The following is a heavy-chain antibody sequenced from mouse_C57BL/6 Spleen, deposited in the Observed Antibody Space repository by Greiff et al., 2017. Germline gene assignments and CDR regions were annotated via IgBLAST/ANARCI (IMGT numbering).Heavy chain of an antibody. CDR2: ITPSSGYT. J-gene: IGHJ4*01. V-gene: IGHV1-7*01. Sequence: QVQLQQSGAELSQPGASVKLSCKASGYTFPIYWMHWVKQRPGQGLEWIGYITPSSGYTKYNQKLKDKATLTADKYSRTAYMQRSSLTYEDSAVYYCARHYDYVYYAMEYCAEGTPATVSS. D-gene: IGHD2-4*01. CDR3: ARHYDYVYYAMEY. CDR1: GYTFPIYW.